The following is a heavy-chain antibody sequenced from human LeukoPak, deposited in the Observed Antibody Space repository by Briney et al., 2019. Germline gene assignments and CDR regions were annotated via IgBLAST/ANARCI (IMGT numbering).Heavy chain of an antibody. CDR3: ARESYCGGDCYLAPFDY. V-gene: IGHV3-30*02. D-gene: IGHD2-21*01. CDR1: GFTFSAYG. CDR2: IQYDGSNK. Sequence: GGSLRLSCAASGFTFSAYGMHWVRQAPGKGLEWVAFIQYDGSNKYYADSVKGRFTISRDNAQNSLYLQMDSLRAEDTAVYYCARESYCGGDCYLAPFDYWGQGTLVTVSS. J-gene: IGHJ4*02.